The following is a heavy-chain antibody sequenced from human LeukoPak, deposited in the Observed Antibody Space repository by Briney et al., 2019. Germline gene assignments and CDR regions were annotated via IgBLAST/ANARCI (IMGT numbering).Heavy chain of an antibody. CDR1: GFTFSTYA. Sequence: GGSLRLSCAASGFTFSTYAMSWVRHAPGKGLEWVSALSGSGGSTYYADSVKGRFTISRDNSKNTLYLQMNSLRADDTAVYYCAKDLSYGMDVWGQGTTVTVSS. V-gene: IGHV3-23*01. CDR2: LSGSGGST. J-gene: IGHJ6*02. CDR3: AKDLSYGMDV.